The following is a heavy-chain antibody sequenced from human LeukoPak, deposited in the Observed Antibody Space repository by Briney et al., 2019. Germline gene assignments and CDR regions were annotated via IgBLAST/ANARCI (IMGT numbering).Heavy chain of an antibody. Sequence: GGSLRLSCAASRFTFDDYAMHWVRQAPGKGLEWVSSISWNSFTIGYADSVKGRFTISRDNAKNSLYLQMNSLRAEDTAVYYCAELGITMIGGVRGKGTTVTISS. J-gene: IGHJ6*04. V-gene: IGHV3-9*01. CDR1: RFTFDDYA. D-gene: IGHD3-10*02. CDR3: AELGITMIGGV. CDR2: ISWNSFTI.